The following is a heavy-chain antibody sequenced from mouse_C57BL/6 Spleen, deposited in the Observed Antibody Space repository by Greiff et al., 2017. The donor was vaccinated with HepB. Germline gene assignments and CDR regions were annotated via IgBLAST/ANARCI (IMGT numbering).Heavy chain of an antibody. D-gene: IGHD2-1*01. CDR3: ARRNYGNSELAY. Sequence: VQLQQSGAELVKPGASVKISCKASGYAFSSYWMNWVKQRPGKGLEWIGQIYPGDGDTNYNGKFKGKATLTADKSSSTAYLQLSSLTSEDSAVYFRARRNYGNSELAYWGQGTLVTVSA. J-gene: IGHJ3*01. CDR1: GYAFSSYW. V-gene: IGHV1-80*01. CDR2: IYPGDGDT.